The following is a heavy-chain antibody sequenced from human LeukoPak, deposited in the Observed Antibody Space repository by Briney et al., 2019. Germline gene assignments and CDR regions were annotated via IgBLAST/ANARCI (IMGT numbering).Heavy chain of an antibody. CDR2: INPNSGGT. V-gene: IGHV1-2*02. CDR3: ARAQYYYDRDAFDI. Sequence: GASVKVSCKASGYTFTGYYMHWVRQAPGQGLEWMGWINPNSGGTNYAQKFQGRVTMTRDTSTSTVYMELSSLRSEDTAVYYCARAQYYYDRDAFDIWGQGTMVTVSS. D-gene: IGHD3-22*01. J-gene: IGHJ3*02. CDR1: GYTFTGYY.